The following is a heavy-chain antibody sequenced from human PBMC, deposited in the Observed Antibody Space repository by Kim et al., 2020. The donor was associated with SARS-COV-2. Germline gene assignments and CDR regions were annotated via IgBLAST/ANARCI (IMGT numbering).Heavy chain of an antibody. D-gene: IGHD3-10*01. J-gene: IGHJ3*02. CDR3: AKPQTLWFGELLSPDAFDI. CDR1: GFTFSSYA. V-gene: IGHV3-23*01. Sequence: GGSLRLSCAASGFTFSSYAMSWVRQAPGKGLEWVSAISGIGGSTYYADSVKGRFTISRDNSKNTLYLQMNSLRAEDTAVYYCAKPQTLWFGELLSPDAFDIWGQGTMVTVSS. CDR2: ISGIGGST.